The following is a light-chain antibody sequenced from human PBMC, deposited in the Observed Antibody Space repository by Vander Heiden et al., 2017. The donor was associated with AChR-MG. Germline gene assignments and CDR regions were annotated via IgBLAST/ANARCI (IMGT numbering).Light chain of an antibody. CDR2: EGT. Sequence: QSALTHPASVSGSPGQSTSISVTGSHHDLGDYYLVSWYQQYPGKAPRLMIYEGTKRPSGVSNRFSGSKSGITASLTISGLLAEDEADYYCGAYAGSHSPGLFGGGTKVTVL. V-gene: IGLV2-23*01. J-gene: IGLJ3*02. CDR3: GAYAGSHSPGL. CDR1: HHDLGDYYL.